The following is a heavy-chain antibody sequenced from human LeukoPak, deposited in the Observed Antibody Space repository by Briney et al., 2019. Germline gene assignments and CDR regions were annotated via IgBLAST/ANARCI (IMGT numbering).Heavy chain of an antibody. Sequence: PGRSLRLSCAASGFTFDDYAMHWVRQAPGKGLEWVSGISWNSGSIGYADSVKGRFTISRDNAKNSLYLQMNSLRAEDTALYYCANIQSAAYWGQGTLVTVSS. CDR3: ANIQSAAY. CDR1: GFTFDDYA. V-gene: IGHV3-9*01. D-gene: IGHD2-2*01. CDR2: ISWNSGSI. J-gene: IGHJ4*02.